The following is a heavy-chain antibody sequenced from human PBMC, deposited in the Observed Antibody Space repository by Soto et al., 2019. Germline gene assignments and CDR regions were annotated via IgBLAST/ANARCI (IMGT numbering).Heavy chain of an antibody. D-gene: IGHD3-22*01. CDR1: GYTFTSYA. CDR3: ERGSGYYYWDDY. Sequence: ASVKVSCKASGYTFTSYAMHWVRQAPGQRLEWMGWINAGHGNTKYSQKFQGRVTITRDTSASTAYMELRSLRSEDTAVYSCERGSGYYYWDDYWGQGTLVTVS. V-gene: IGHV1-3*01. J-gene: IGHJ4*02. CDR2: INAGHGNT.